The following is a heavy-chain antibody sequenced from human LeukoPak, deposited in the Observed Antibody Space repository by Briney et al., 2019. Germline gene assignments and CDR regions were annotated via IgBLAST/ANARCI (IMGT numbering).Heavy chain of an antibody. Sequence: GGSLRLSCAASGFTFSSSAMSWVRQAPGKGLEWVSSISGSGSGGSTYYADSVKGRFTISRDNSKNTLYLQMNSLRAEDTAVYYCAKSGYNRFDYWGEGTLVTVSS. J-gene: IGHJ4*02. D-gene: IGHD5-24*01. V-gene: IGHV3-23*01. CDR1: GFTFSSSA. CDR2: ISGSGSGGST. CDR3: AKSGYNRFDY.